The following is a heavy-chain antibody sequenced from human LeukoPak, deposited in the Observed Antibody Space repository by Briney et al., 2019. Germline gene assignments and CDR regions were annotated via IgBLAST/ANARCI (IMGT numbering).Heavy chain of an antibody. CDR2: IHYTGST. J-gene: IGHJ5*02. CDR1: GGSINSYY. CDR3: ARLGIAAAAEKGVGWFDP. V-gene: IGHV4-59*08. D-gene: IGHD6-13*01. Sequence: SETLSLTCTVSGGSINSYYWSWIRQPPGKGLECIGYIHYTGSTNYNPSLKSRVTISVDTSKNQFSLKLSSVTAADTAVYYCARLGIAAAAEKGVGWFDPWGQGTLVTVSS.